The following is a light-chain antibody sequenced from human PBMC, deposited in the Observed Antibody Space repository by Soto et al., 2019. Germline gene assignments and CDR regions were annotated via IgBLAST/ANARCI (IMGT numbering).Light chain of an antibody. CDR3: QQYGSSPGT. CDR1: QSVSSY. V-gene: IGKV3-20*01. Sequence: EIVLTQSRAALSLSPGERATLSCRASQSVSSYLAWYQQKPGQAPRLLIYDASNRATGIPARFSGSGSGTDFTLTISRLEPEDFAVYYCQQYGSSPGTFGQGTKVDIK. J-gene: IGKJ1*01. CDR2: DAS.